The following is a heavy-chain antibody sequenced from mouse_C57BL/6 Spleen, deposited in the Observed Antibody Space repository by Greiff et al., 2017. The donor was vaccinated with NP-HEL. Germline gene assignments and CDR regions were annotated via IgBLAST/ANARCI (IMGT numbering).Heavy chain of an antibody. V-gene: IGHV1-22*01. CDR1: GYTFTDYN. Sequence: EVQLQESGPELVKPGASVKMSCKASGYTFTDYNMHWVKQSHGKSLEWIGYINPNNGGTSYNQKFKGKATLTVNKSSSTAYMELRSLTSEDSAVYYCARGPYYYGSSPYFDYWGQGTTLTVSS. CDR2: INPNNGGT. J-gene: IGHJ2*01. D-gene: IGHD1-1*01. CDR3: ARGPYYYGSSPYFDY.